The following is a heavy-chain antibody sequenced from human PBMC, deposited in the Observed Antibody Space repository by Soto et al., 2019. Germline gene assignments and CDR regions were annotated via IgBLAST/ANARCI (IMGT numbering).Heavy chain of an antibody. V-gene: IGHV1-18*01. CDR2: ISAYNGNT. D-gene: IGHD6-13*01. CDR3: ARDGPLGIAAARRFDP. J-gene: IGHJ5*02. CDR1: GYTFTSYG. Sequence: GASVTVSCKASGYTFTSYGISWVRQAPGQGLEWMGWISAYNGNTNYAQKLQGRVTMTTDTSTSTAYMELRSLRSDDTAVYYCARDGPLGIAAARRFDPWGQGTLVTVSS.